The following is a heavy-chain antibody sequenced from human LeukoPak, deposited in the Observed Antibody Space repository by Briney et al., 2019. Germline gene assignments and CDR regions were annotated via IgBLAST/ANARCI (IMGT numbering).Heavy chain of an antibody. CDR3: AREWVTARDGMDV. J-gene: IGHJ6*02. V-gene: IGHV4-59*01. CDR1: GGSISSYY. Sequence: PSETLSLTCTVSGGSISSYYWSWIRQPPGKGLEWIGYIYYSGSTNYNPSLKSRVTISVDTSKNQFSLKLSSVTAADTAVYYCAREWVTARDGMDVWGQGTTVTVSS. CDR2: IYYSGST. D-gene: IGHD2-21*02.